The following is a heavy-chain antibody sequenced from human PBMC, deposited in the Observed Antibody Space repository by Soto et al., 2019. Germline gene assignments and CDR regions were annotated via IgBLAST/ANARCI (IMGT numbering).Heavy chain of an antibody. Sequence: SETLSLTCTVSGGSISSGGYYWSWIRQHPGKGLEWIGYIYYSGFTYYNPSLKSRVTISVDTSKNQFSLKLSSVTAADTAVYYCARVRNIAAAGYRTRDFDSWGQGTLLPVSS. J-gene: IGHJ4*02. CDR2: IYYSGFT. CDR3: ARVRNIAAAGYRTRDFDS. CDR1: GGSISSGGYY. D-gene: IGHD6-13*01. V-gene: IGHV4-31*03.